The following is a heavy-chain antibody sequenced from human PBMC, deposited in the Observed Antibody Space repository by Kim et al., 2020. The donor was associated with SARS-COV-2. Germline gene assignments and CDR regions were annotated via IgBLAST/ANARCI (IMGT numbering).Heavy chain of an antibody. V-gene: IGHV3-48*03. J-gene: IGHJ4*02. CDR3: ARQLGYSSGWADY. D-gene: IGHD6-19*01. CDR1: GFTFSSYE. CDR2: ISSSGSTI. Sequence: GGSLRLSCAASGFTFSSYEMNWVRQAPGKGLEWVSYISSSGSTIYYADSVKGRFTISRDNAKNSLYLQMNSLRAEDTAVYYCARQLGYSSGWADYWGQGTLVTVSS.